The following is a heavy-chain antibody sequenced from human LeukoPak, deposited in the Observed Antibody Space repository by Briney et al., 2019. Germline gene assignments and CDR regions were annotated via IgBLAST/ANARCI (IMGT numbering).Heavy chain of an antibody. CDR2: IIPILGIA. D-gene: IGHD3-10*01. V-gene: IGHV1-69*04. J-gene: IGHJ4*02. CDR3: ARGLGYYFDY. CDR1: GGTFSSYA. Sequence: ASVKVSCKASGGTFSSYAISWVRQAPGQGLEWMGTIIPILGIANYAQKFQGRVTITADKSTSTAYMELSSLRSEDTAVYYCARGLGYYFDYWGQGTLVTVSS.